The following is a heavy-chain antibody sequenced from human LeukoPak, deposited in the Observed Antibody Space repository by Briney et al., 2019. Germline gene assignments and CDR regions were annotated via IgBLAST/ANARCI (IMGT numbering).Heavy chain of an antibody. V-gene: IGHV3-30-3*01. D-gene: IGHD3-3*01. Sequence: GGSLRLSCAASGFTFSSYAMHWVRQAPGKGLEWVAVISYDGSNKYYADSVKGRFTISRDNSKNTLYLQMNSLRAEDTAVYYCARECYDFWSGYPYWGQGTLVTVSS. J-gene: IGHJ4*02. CDR1: GFTFSSYA. CDR2: ISYDGSNK. CDR3: ARECYDFWSGYPY.